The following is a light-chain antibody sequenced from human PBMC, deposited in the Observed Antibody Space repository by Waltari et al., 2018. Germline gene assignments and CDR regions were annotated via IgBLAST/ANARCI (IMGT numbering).Light chain of an antibody. CDR1: QSISNW. Sequence: DIQMTQSPSTLSASVGDRFTITCRANQSISNWLAWYQQKPGKAPKILIYKASTLESGVPSRFSGSGSGTEFTLTISSLQPDDFATYYCQQYNSYSLLTFGGGTKVEIK. CDR3: QQYNSYSLLT. J-gene: IGKJ4*01. V-gene: IGKV1-5*03. CDR2: KAS.